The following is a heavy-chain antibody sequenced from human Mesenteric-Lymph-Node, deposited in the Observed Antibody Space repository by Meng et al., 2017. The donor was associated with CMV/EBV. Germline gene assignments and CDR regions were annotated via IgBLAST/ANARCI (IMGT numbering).Heavy chain of an antibody. CDR3: TRGMVRGDF. Sequence: VCCKASGYTFTSYAMSWVRQAPGQGLGWMGWINTNSENPTYAQGFTRRFVFSLDTSVSAAYLEISSLRTEDTAVYYCTRGMVRGDFWGQGALVTVSS. CDR1: GYTFTSYA. D-gene: IGHD3-10*01. V-gene: IGHV7-4-1*02. CDR2: INTNSENP. J-gene: IGHJ4*02.